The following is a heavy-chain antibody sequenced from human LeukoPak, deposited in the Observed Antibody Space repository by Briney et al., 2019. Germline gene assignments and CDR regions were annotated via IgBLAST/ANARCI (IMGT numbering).Heavy chain of an antibody. Sequence: PSQTLSLTCVISGDSVSSNTATWNWIRQSPSRGLEWLGRTYYKSKWYNDYAVFVKSRITIKPDTSKNQFSLQLNSASPDDTAVYYCARDAAPYCDSDCYVLDIWGQGTMVTVSS. V-gene: IGHV6-1*01. CDR3: ARDAAPYCDSDCYVLDI. CDR2: TYYKSKWYN. J-gene: IGHJ3*02. CDR1: GDSVSSNTAT. D-gene: IGHD2-21*01.